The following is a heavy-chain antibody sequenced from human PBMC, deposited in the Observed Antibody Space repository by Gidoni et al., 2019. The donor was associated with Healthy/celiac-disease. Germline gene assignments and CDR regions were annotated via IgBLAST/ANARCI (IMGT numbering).Heavy chain of an antibody. CDR2: IWYDGSNK. V-gene: IGHV3-33*01. CDR1: GFTFSSYG. J-gene: IGHJ6*02. Sequence: QVQLVESGGGVVQPGRSLRLSCAASGFTFSSYGMHWVRQAPGKGLEWVAVIWYDGSNKYYADSVKGRFTISRDNSKNTLYLQMNSLRAEDTAVYYCARERICGGDCSYYYYGMDVWGQGTTVTVSS. CDR3: ARERICGGDCSYYYYGMDV. D-gene: IGHD2-21*01.